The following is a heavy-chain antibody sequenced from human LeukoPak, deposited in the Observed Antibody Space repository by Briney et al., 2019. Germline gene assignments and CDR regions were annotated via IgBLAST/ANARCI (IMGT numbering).Heavy chain of an antibody. Sequence: ASVKVSCKASGYTLINYGITWVRQAPGQGLEWMGWISPYNGNTKYLQKLQGRVTMTTDTSTSTGYMEVRSLRSDDTAVYYCAREESIGSYQFLHDYWGQGTLVTVSS. J-gene: IGHJ4*02. CDR2: ISPYNGNT. D-gene: IGHD1-26*01. CDR1: GYTLINYG. CDR3: AREESIGSYQFLHDY. V-gene: IGHV1-18*01.